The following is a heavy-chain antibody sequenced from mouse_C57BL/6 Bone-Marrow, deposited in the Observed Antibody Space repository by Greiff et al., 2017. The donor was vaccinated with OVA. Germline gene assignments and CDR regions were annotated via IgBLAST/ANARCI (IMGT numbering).Heavy chain of an antibody. CDR1: GYSITSGYY. CDR2: ISYDGSN. D-gene: IGHD1-1*01. CDR3: ARYYYGSFYYFDY. V-gene: IGHV3-6*01. J-gene: IGHJ2*01. Sequence: VQLQQSGPGLVKPSQSLSLTCSVTGYSITSGYYWNWIRQFPGNKLEWMGYISYDGSNNYNPSLKNRISITRDTSKNQFFLKLNSVTTEDTATYYCARYYYGSFYYFDYWGQGTTLTVSS.